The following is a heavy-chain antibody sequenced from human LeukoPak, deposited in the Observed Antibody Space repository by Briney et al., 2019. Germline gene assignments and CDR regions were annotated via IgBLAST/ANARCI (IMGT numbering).Heavy chain of an antibody. CDR3: APGGLQLWSRTDYFDY. V-gene: IGHV1-2*02. Sequence: GASVKVSFKASGYTFTGYYMHWVRQAPGQGLEWMGWINPNSGGTNYAQKFQGRVTMTRDTSISTAYMELSRLRSDDTAVYYCAPGGLQLWSRTDYFDYWGQGTLVTVSS. D-gene: IGHD5-18*01. CDR2: INPNSGGT. CDR1: GYTFTGYY. J-gene: IGHJ4*02.